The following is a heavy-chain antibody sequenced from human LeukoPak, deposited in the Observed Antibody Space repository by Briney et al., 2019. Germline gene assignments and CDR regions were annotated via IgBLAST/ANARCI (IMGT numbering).Heavy chain of an antibody. Sequence: ASVKVSCKASGGTFSSYAINWVRQAPGHGLEWMGGIIPLFGTANYAQKFQGRVSITTDESTSTAYMELSSLRSEDTAVYYCATVGDDSSGYYWIDYWGQGTLVTVSS. CDR1: GGTFSSYA. V-gene: IGHV1-69*05. D-gene: IGHD3-22*01. CDR3: ATVGDDSSGYYWIDY. CDR2: IIPLFGTA. J-gene: IGHJ4*02.